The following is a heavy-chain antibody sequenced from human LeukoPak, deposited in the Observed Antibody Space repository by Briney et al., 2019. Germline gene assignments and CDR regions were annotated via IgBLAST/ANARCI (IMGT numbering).Heavy chain of an antibody. J-gene: IGHJ6*02. D-gene: IGHD4-17*01. CDR2: ISYDGTNK. CDR1: GFTFSSYG. V-gene: IGHV3-30*18. Sequence: GGSLRLSCAASGFTFSSYGMHWVRQAPGKGLEWVALISYDGTNKYYGDSVKGRFTISRDNSKNTLYLQMNSLRAEDTAVYYCAKDFGDREGNYYYYYGMDVWGQGTTVTVSS. CDR3: AKDFGDREGNYYYYYGMDV.